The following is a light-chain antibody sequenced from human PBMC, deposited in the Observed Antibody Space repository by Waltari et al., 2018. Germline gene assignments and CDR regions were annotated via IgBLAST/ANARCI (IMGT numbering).Light chain of an antibody. CDR3: QQYYSTLALT. V-gene: IGKV1-NL1*01. J-gene: IGKJ4*01. Sequence: DIQMTQSPSSLSASVGDRVSITCRASQGISNSLAWYQQKPGKAPKLLLYAASRLESGVPPRFSGSGSGADYTLTISSLQPEDFATYYCQQYYSTLALTFGGGPRWRSN. CDR1: QGISNS. CDR2: AAS.